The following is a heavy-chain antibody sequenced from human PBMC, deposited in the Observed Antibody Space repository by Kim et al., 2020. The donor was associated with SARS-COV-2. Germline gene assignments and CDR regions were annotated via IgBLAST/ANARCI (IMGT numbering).Heavy chain of an antibody. Sequence: SVKGRFTISRENAKNSLFLQMSSLRADDTAVYYCMRAGHYDSSGYLRDFDYWGQGSMVTVSS. J-gene: IGHJ4*02. V-gene: IGHV3-11*06. CDR3: MRAGHYDSSGYLRDFDY. D-gene: IGHD3-22*01.